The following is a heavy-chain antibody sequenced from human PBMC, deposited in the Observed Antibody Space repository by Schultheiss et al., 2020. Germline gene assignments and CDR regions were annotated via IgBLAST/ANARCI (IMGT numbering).Heavy chain of an antibody. Sequence: GGSLRLSCAASGFTFSSYSMNWVRQAPGKGLEWVSSISSSSSYIYYADSVKGRFTISRDNAKNSLYLQMNSLRAEDTAVYYCARYSSGWYRKAFDIWGQGTMVTVSS. CDR1: GFTFSSYS. J-gene: IGHJ3*02. CDR3: ARYSSGWYRKAFDI. CDR2: ISSSSSYI. V-gene: IGHV3-21*01. D-gene: IGHD6-19*01.